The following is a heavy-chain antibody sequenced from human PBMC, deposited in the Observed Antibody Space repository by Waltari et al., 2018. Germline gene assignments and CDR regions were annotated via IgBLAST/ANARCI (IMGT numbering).Heavy chain of an antibody. CDR1: GYSISSGYY. Sequence: QVQLQESGPGLVKPSETLSLTCAVSGYSISSGYYWGWLRQPPGKGLEWIGSIYHSGSTYYKPSLKSRVTISVDTSKNQFSLKLSSVTAADTAVYYCARGRELTTVVTPSNWFDPWGQGTLVTVSS. D-gene: IGHD4-17*01. J-gene: IGHJ5*02. CDR2: IYHSGST. CDR3: ARGRELTTVVTPSNWFDP. V-gene: IGHV4-38-2*01.